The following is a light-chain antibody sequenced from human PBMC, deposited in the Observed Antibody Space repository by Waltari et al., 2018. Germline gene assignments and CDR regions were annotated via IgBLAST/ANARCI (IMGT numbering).Light chain of an antibody. CDR1: QTISSW. CDR3: QQYNSYSIT. Sequence: IQMTQSPSTLSASVGDRVTITCRASQTISSWLAWYQPQPGKAPRLLIYRASTLESGVPSRFSGSGSGTEFTLTISSLQPDDFATYYCQQYNSYSITFGQGTRLEIK. CDR2: RAS. J-gene: IGKJ5*01. V-gene: IGKV1-5*03.